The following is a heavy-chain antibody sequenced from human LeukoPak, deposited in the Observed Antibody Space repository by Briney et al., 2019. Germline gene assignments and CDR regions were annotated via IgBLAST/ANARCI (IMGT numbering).Heavy chain of an antibody. J-gene: IGHJ4*02. Sequence: GESLKISCKGSGYSSTSYWIGWVRQMPGKSLEWMGIIYPGDSDTRYSPSFQGQVTISADKSISTAYLQWSSLKASDTAMYYCARLRTAAGGFLDYWDQGTLVTVSS. CDR3: ARLRTAAGGFLDY. V-gene: IGHV5-51*01. D-gene: IGHD6-13*01. CDR1: GYSSTSYW. CDR2: IYPGDSDT.